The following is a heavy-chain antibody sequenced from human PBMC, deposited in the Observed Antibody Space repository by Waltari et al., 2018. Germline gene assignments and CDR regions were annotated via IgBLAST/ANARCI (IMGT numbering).Heavy chain of an antibody. CDR1: GFTFSSYW. J-gene: IGHJ6*02. CDR2: IKQDGSEK. V-gene: IGHV3-7*04. Sequence: EVQPVESGGGLVQPGGSLRLSCAASGFTFSSYWMSWVRQAPGKGLEWVANIKQDGSEKYYVDSVKGRFTISRDNAKNSLYLQMNSLRAEDTAVYYCARGGRYYYYGMDVWGQGTTVTVSS. CDR3: ARGGRYYYYGMDV.